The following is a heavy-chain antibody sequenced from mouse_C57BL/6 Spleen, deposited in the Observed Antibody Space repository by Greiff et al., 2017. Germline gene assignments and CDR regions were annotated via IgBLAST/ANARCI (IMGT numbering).Heavy chain of an antibody. CDR3: ASEGKDAVWAMDY. V-gene: IGHV1-50*01. CDR2: IDPSDSYT. Sequence: QVQLQQPGAELVKPGASVKLSCKASGYTFTSYWMQWVKQRPGQGLEWIGEIDPSDSYTTYNQKFKGKATLTVHPSSSPAYMQLSSLTSEDSAVEYYASEGKDAVWAMDYWGQGTSVTVSS. J-gene: IGHJ4*01. CDR1: GYTFTSYW.